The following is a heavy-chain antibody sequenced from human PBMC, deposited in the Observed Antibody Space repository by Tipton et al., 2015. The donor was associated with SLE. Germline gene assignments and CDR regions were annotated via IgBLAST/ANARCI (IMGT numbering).Heavy chain of an antibody. J-gene: IGHJ4*02. V-gene: IGHV3-74*01. CDR2: INADGSKT. Sequence: SLRLSCAISGFTFRAYWMYWVRQVPGKGLVWIALINADGSKTTYADSVKGRFTISRDNAKRTLYLQLNGLGVEDTAVYFCARDMQLGFCGQGTLVRVS. CDR1: GFTFRAYW. CDR3: ARDMQLGF. D-gene: IGHD6-13*01.